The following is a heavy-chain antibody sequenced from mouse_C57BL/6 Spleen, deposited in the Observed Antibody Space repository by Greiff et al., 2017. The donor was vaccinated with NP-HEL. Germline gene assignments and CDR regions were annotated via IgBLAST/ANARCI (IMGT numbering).Heavy chain of an antibody. V-gene: IGHV1-61*01. J-gene: IGHJ3*01. Sequence: VQLQQPGAELVRPGSSVKLSCKASGYTFTSYWMDWVKQRPGQGLEWIGNIYPSDSETHYNQKFKDKATLTVDKSSSTAYMQLSSLTSEDSAVYYCARDYYDYVGFAYWGQGTLVTVSA. D-gene: IGHD2-4*01. CDR2: IYPSDSET. CDR1: GYTFTSYW. CDR3: ARDYYDYVGFAY.